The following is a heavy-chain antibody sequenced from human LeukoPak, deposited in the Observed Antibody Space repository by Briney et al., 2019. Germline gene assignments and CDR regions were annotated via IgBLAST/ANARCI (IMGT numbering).Heavy chain of an antibody. CDR3: ASWDNVKDFWSGYYIH. D-gene: IGHD3-3*01. Sequence: SVKVSCKASGGTFSSYAISWVRQAPGQGPEWMGGIIPIFGTANYAQKFQGRVTITTDESTSTAYMELSSLRSEDTAVYYCASWDNVKDFWSGYYIHWGQGTLVTVSS. CDR2: IIPIFGTA. CDR1: GGTFSSYA. J-gene: IGHJ4*02. V-gene: IGHV1-69*05.